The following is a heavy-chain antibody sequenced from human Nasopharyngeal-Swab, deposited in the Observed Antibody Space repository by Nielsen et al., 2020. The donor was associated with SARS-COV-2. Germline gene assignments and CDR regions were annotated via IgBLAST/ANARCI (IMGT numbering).Heavy chain of an antibody. Sequence: ETLSLTCTVSGDSITNYYWSWIRQPPGKELEWIGNFYYSGSTNYSPSLKSRVTISADTSKNQFSLKLTTVTAADTAVYYCARWSTISRFFDFWGQGTQVTVSS. CDR1: GDSITNYY. D-gene: IGHD1-26*01. V-gene: IGHV4-59*01. J-gene: IGHJ4*02. CDR3: ARWSTISRFFDF. CDR2: FYYSGST.